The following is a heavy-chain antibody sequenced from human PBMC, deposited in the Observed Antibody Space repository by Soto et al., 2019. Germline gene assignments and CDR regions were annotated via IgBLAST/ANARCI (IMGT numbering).Heavy chain of an antibody. CDR2: IIPIYGTA. Sequence: SVKVSCKASGGTFSSYAISWVRQAPGQGLEWMGGIIPIYGTANYAQKLQGRVTMTADASTSTAYMELRSLRSDDTAVYYCARSSGTSYIWFDPWGQGTLVTVSS. V-gene: IGHV1-69*13. CDR3: ARSSGTSYIWFDP. D-gene: IGHD1-26*01. CDR1: GGTFSSYA. J-gene: IGHJ5*02.